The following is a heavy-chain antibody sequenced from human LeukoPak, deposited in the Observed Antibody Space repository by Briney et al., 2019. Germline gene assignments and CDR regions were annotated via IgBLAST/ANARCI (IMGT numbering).Heavy chain of an antibody. D-gene: IGHD3-22*01. CDR3: ASSHIDYDSSGYTHDY. CDR2: IYYSGST. Sequence: SETLSLTCSVSGASISDYYWSWIRQPPGKGLEWIGYIYYSGSTNYNPSLKSRVTISADTSKNQFSLKLSSVTAADTAVYYCASSHIDYDSSGYTHDYWGQGTLVTVSS. CDR1: GASISDYY. J-gene: IGHJ4*02. V-gene: IGHV4-59*01.